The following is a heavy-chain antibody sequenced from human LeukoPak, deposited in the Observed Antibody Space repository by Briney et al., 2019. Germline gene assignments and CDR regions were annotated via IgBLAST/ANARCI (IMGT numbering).Heavy chain of an antibody. CDR1: GFTFSTYN. Sequence: PGGSLRLSCAASGFTFSTYNVNWVRQAPGKGLEWVAFIRYDGSNKYYADSVKGRFTISRDNSKNTLYLQMNSLRAEDTAVYYCARTRGDRVYFDYWGQGTLVTVSS. CDR2: IRYDGSNK. D-gene: IGHD1-7*01. V-gene: IGHV3-30*02. J-gene: IGHJ4*02. CDR3: ARTRGDRVYFDY.